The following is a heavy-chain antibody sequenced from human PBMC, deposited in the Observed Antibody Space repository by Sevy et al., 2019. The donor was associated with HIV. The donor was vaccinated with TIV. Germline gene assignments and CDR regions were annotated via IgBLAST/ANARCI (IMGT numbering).Heavy chain of an antibody. V-gene: IGHV3-48*02. CDR2: ISSSSSTI. CDR3: ARDGGGPRFGEVAVFYYGMDV. CDR1: GFTFSTYS. J-gene: IGHJ6*02. D-gene: IGHD3-10*01. Sequence: GGSLRLSCAASGFTFSTYSMSWVRQAPGTGLEWVSYISSSSSTIYYGDSVKGRFTISRDNAKNSLYLQMNSLRDADTAVYYCARDGGGPRFGEVAVFYYGMDVWGQGTTVTVSS.